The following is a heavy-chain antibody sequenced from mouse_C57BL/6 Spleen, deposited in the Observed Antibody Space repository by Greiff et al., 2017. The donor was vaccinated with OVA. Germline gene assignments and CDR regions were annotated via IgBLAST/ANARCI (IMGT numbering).Heavy chain of an antibody. J-gene: IGHJ2*01. V-gene: IGHV1-59*01. CDR1: GYTFTSYW. Sequence: QVQLQQSGAELVRPGTSVKLSCKASGYTFTSYWMHWVKQRPGQGLEWIGVIDPSDSYTNYNQKFKGKATLTVDTSSSTAYMQLSSLTSEDSAVYYCARRDYYGSSYGFDYWGQGTTLTVSS. CDR2: IDPSDSYT. D-gene: IGHD1-1*01. CDR3: ARRDYYGSSYGFDY.